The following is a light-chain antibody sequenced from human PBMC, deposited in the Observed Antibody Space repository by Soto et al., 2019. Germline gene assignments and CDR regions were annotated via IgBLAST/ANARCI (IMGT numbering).Light chain of an antibody. CDR1: SSDVGGYNY. CDR2: EVN. Sequence: QSALTQPPSASGSPGQSVTFSCTGTSSDVGGYNYVSWYQQHPGKAPKLIIYEVNKRPSGVPDRFSGSKSGNTASLTVSGLQADDEADYYCSSYAGSNNLFGGGTKLTVL. J-gene: IGLJ2*01. CDR3: SSYAGSNNL. V-gene: IGLV2-8*01.